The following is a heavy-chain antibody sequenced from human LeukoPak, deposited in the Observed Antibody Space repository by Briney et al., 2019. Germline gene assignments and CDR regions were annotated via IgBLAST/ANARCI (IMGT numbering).Heavy chain of an antibody. CDR2: ISGSGGST. V-gene: IGHV3-23*01. D-gene: IGHD2-2*02. J-gene: IGHJ4*02. Sequence: GGSLRLSCAASGFTFSSYAMSWVRQAPGKGLEWVSAISGSGGSTYYADSVKGRFTISRDNSKNTLYLQMNSLRAEDTAVYYCAKDLDIVVVPAAIFGYWGQGTLVAVSS. CDR3: AKDLDIVVVPAAIFGY. CDR1: GFTFSSYA.